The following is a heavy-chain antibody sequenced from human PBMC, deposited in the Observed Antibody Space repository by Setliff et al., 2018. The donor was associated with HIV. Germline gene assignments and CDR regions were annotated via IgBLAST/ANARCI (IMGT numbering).Heavy chain of an antibody. V-gene: IGHV4-39*07. CDR3: ARGRSRYYYDGSGYYVDY. D-gene: IGHD3-22*01. J-gene: IGHJ4*02. Sequence: PSETLSLTCTVSGASISSSSHHWAWIRQPPGKGLEYIGNIYYTGSTHHNPSLESRVATSVDTSKNQLSLKLSSVTAADTAVYYCARGRSRYYYDGSGYYVDYWGQGTLVTVSS. CDR1: GASISSSSHH. CDR2: IYYTGST.